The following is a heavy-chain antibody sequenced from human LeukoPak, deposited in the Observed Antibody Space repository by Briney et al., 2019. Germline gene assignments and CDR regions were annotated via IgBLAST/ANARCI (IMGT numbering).Heavy chain of an antibody. CDR3: ASRNYYDSSGYYPLYYYYMDV. Sequence: ASVKVSCKASGYTFTGYYMHWVRQAPGQGLEWMGRINPNSGGTNYAQKFQGRVTMTRDTSISTAYMELSSLRSEDTAVYYCASRNYYDSSGYYPLYYYYMDVWGKGTTVTVSS. CDR2: INPNSGGT. CDR1: GYTFTGYY. J-gene: IGHJ6*03. V-gene: IGHV1-2*06. D-gene: IGHD3-22*01.